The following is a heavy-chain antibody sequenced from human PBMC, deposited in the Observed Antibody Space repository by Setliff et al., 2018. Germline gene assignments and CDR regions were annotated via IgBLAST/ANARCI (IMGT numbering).Heavy chain of an antibody. CDR3: ARSSVVGGYSTTYYFDYMDV. J-gene: IGHJ6*03. CDR1: GSSFSSYS. Sequence: PSETLSLTCTVSGSSFSSYSWSWIRQVTGKGLEWVSGTAAAGDTYYADSVKGRFTISRENAKNSFYLQMNSLTAGDTAVYYCARSSVVGGYSTTYYFDYMDVWGKGTTVTVSS. D-gene: IGHD3-3*01. CDR2: TAAAGDT. V-gene: IGHV3-13*04.